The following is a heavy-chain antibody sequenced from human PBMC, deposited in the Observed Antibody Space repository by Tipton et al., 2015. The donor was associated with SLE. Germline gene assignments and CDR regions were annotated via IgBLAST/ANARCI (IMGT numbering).Heavy chain of an antibody. J-gene: IGHJ3*02. CDR2: IYYSGST. CDR3: AAFFGHSRASTGALDI. Sequence: TLSLTCSISGYFIRSGYYWGWIRRPPGKGLGWIGYIYYSGSTNYNPSLKSRVTISVETSKNHFSLTLSSVTAAGTAVYYCAAFFGHSRASTGALDIWGQGTMVTVSS. CDR1: GYFIRSGYY. V-gene: IGHV4-61*03. D-gene: IGHD6-6*01.